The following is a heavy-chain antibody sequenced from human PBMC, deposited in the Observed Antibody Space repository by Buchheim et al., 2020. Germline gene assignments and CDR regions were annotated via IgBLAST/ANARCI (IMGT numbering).Heavy chain of an antibody. CDR1: GGSISSSNW. CDR3: ARVGDGQDTESATSRRFDY. CDR2: IYHSGST. J-gene: IGHJ4*02. V-gene: IGHV4-4*02. Sequence: QVQLQESGPGLVKPSGTLSLTCAVSGGSISSSNWWSWVRQPPGKGLEWIGEIYHSGSTNYNPSLKSRVTISVDNSKNQFSLKLSSVTAADTAVYYCARVGDGQDTESATSRRFDYWGQGTL. D-gene: IGHD1-14*01.